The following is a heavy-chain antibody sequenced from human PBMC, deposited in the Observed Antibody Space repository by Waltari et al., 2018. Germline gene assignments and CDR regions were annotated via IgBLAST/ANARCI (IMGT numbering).Heavy chain of an antibody. CDR2: ISYDGSNK. CDR3: ARDQMATIGVGFDY. Sequence: QVQLVESGGGVVQPGRSLRLSCAASGFTFRSYAMHWVRQAPGKGLEWVAVISYDGSNKYYADSVKGRFTISRDNSKNTLYLQMNSLRAEDTAVYYCARDQMATIGVGFDYWGQGTLVTVSS. J-gene: IGHJ4*02. D-gene: IGHD5-12*01. CDR1: GFTFRSYA. V-gene: IGHV3-30*01.